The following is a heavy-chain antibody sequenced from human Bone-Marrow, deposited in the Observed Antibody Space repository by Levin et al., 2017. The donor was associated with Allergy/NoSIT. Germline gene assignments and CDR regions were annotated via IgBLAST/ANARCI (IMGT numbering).Heavy chain of an antibody. J-gene: IGHJ4*02. Sequence: SETLSLTCTASGGSISSYYWSWIRQLPGKGLEWIAYIYYSGDTYYNPSLRSRVSISVDTSKNQFSLKLSSVTAGDTAVYYCARHDGSPSYAIDHWRQGSLVTVS. V-gene: IGHV4-59*08. D-gene: IGHD2-2*01. CDR3: ARHDGSPSYAIDH. CDR1: GGSISSYY. CDR2: IYYSGDT.